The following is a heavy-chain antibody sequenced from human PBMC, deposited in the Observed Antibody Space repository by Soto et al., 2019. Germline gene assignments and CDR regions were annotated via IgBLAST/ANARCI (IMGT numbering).Heavy chain of an antibody. J-gene: IGHJ4*02. D-gene: IGHD3-10*01. Sequence: ASVKVSCKASGGTFSSYTSSWVRQAPGQGLEWMGRIIPILGIANYAQKFQGRVTITADKSTSTAYMELSSLRSEDTAVYYCARDLAPYYYGSGSYSPQNYWGQGTLVTVSS. CDR2: IIPILGIA. V-gene: IGHV1-69*04. CDR3: ARDLAPYYYGSGSYSPQNY. CDR1: GGTFSSYT.